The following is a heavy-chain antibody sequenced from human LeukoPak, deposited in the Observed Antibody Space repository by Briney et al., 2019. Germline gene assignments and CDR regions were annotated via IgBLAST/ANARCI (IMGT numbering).Heavy chain of an antibody. Sequence: SETLSLTCTVSGGSISNYYWTWIRQPAGKGLEWIGRIYNSGATNYNPSLKSRVTMSVDTSKNQFSLKLSSVTAADTGVYYCARGRASYDYWGQGTLVTVSS. CDR3: ARGRASYDY. J-gene: IGHJ4*02. D-gene: IGHD3-10*01. V-gene: IGHV4-4*07. CDR1: GGSISNYY. CDR2: IYNSGAT.